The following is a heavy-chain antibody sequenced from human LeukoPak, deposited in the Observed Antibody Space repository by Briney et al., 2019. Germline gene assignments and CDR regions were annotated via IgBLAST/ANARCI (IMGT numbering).Heavy chain of an antibody. D-gene: IGHD3-10*01. CDR2: IYYSGST. V-gene: IGHV4-59*08. CDR3: ARLSKYGSGTYYPDV. CDR1: GGSISSYY. Sequence: SETLSLTCTVAGGSISSYYWSWIRQPPGKGLDWLGYIYYSGSTNYNPSLKSRVTISVDTSKNQFSLTLSSVTAADTAVYYCARLSKYGSGTYYPDVWGQGTTVTVSS. J-gene: IGHJ6*02.